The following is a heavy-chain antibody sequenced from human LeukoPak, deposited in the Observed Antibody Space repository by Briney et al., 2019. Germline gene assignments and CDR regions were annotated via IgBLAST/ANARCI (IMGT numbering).Heavy chain of an antibody. J-gene: IGHJ3*02. V-gene: IGHV4-39*01. CDR2: IFYSGST. CDR3: ARHSRSGYSDYESAFDI. CDR1: GGSISSSSFY. D-gene: IGHD5-12*01. Sequence: SETLSLTCTVSGGSISSSSFYWDWIRQPPGKGLEWIGTIFYSGSTYYNPSLKSRITISVDTSKNQFSLRLSSVTAADTAVYYCARHSRSGYSDYESAFDIWGQGTMVIVSS.